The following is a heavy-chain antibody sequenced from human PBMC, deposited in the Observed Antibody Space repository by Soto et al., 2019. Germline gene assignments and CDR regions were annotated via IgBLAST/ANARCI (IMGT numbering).Heavy chain of an antibody. CDR2: ISTSSATI. CDR3: ARDGATTGHWDF. Sequence: EVLLVESGGGLVQPGGSLRLSCAASGFTFSTFSMNWVRQAPGKGLEWVSYISTSSATIYYADSVKGRFTISRDNAKDSLYLQMNSLRDEDTAVYYCARDGATTGHWDFWGQGTLVTVSS. CDR1: GFTFSTFS. J-gene: IGHJ4*02. D-gene: IGHD4-17*01. V-gene: IGHV3-48*02.